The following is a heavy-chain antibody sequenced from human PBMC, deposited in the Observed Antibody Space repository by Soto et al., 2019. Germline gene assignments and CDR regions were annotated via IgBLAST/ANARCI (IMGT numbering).Heavy chain of an antibody. CDR3: TRTLTPNPAEYFQH. CDR1: GYTFTRYY. J-gene: IGHJ1*01. V-gene: IGHV1-46*03. CDR2: INPSGGTT. Sequence: ASVKVSCKASGYTFTRYYMHCVRQAPGQGLEWMGMINPSGGTTSYAQNFQGRVTMTRDTSTSTVYMELSSLRSEDTAVYYCTRTLTPNPAEYFQHWGQGTLVTVSS.